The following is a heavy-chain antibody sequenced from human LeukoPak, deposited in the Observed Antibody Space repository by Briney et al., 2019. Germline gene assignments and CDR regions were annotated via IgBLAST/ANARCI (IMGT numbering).Heavy chain of an antibody. D-gene: IGHD6-19*01. Sequence: SETLSLTCTVSGGSVSSGSYYWSWIRQPPGKGLEWIGYIYYSGSTNYNPSLKSRVTISVDTSKNQFSLKLSSVTAADTAVYYCARFTAVAGSDYWGQGTLVTVSS. CDR3: ARFTAVAGSDY. V-gene: IGHV4-61*01. CDR1: GGSVSSGSYY. CDR2: IYYSGST. J-gene: IGHJ4*02.